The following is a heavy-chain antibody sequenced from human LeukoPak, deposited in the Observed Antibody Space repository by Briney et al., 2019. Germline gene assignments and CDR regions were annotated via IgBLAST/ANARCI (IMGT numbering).Heavy chain of an antibody. J-gene: IGHJ4*02. CDR2: MNPNSGNT. D-gene: IGHD2-15*01. CDR1: GYTFTSYD. V-gene: IGHV1-8*01. Sequence: ASVKVSSKASGYTFTSYDINWVRQATGQGLEWMGWMNPNSGNTGYAQKFQGRVTMATDISISTAYMELSSLTSEDTAVYYCARGGGYCSGGSCPYYFDYWGQGTLVTVSS. CDR3: ARGGGYCSGGSCPYYFDY.